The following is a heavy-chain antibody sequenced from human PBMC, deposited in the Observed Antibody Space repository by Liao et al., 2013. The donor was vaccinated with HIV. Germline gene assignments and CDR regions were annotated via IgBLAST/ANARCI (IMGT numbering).Heavy chain of an antibody. Sequence: QVQLQQWGAGLLKPSETLSLTCAVYGGSFSGYYWSWIRQPPGKGLEWIGYIYQSGTTAYTPSLKSRVTISVDRSKNQFSLNLSSVTAADTAVYYCARSPGSGRLVWYFDLWGRGTLVTVSS. CDR2: IYQSGTT. V-gene: IGHV4-34*01. CDR3: ARSPGSGRLVWYFDL. D-gene: IGHD3-10*01. CDR1: GGSFSGYY. J-gene: IGHJ2*01.